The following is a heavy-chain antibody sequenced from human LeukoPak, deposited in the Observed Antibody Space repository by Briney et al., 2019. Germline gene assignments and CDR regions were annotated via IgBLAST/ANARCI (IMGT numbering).Heavy chain of an antibody. CDR1: GFTFSNAW. CDR2: IKEDGSEK. J-gene: IGHJ4*02. D-gene: IGHD1-26*01. V-gene: IGHV3-7*03. Sequence: GGSLRLSCAASGFTFSNAWMSWVRQAPGKGLEWVANIKEDGSEKYYVDSVKGRFTISRDNAKNSLYLQMNSLRAEDTAVYYCAREELWGQGTLVTVSS. CDR3: AREEL.